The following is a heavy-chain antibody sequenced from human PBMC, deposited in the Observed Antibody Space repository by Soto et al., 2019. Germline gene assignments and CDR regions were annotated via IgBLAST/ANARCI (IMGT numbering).Heavy chain of an antibody. J-gene: IGHJ5*02. V-gene: IGHV3-72*01. CDR1: GFTFRDHY. D-gene: IGHD1-26*01. CDR2: IKHKVDGYTT. Sequence: EVQLVESGGGLVQPGGSLRLSCVASGFTFRDHYMEWVRQAPGKGLEWVGRIKHKVDGYTTEYAASVEGRFTISRDDSEISLDLQINILKTEDTAVYYCARLWDRWFDAWGQGTLVTVSS. CDR3: ARLWDRWFDA.